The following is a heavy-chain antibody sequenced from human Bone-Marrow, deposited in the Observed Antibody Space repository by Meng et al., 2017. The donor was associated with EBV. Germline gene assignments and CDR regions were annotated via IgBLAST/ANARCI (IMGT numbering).Heavy chain of an antibody. CDR3: ARDSTGDSRRFDP. CDR1: VYTFTSYA. Sequence: QVQLVQAGAEVKKPGASVKVSCEASVYTFTSYAMHWVRQAPGQRLEWMGWINVGNGDTKYSQKFHGRVTITRDTSATTAYMELSSLTSEDTAVYYCARDSTGDSRRFDPWGQGTPVTVSS. J-gene: IGHJ5*02. V-gene: IGHV1-3*01. D-gene: IGHD3-22*01. CDR2: INVGNGDT.